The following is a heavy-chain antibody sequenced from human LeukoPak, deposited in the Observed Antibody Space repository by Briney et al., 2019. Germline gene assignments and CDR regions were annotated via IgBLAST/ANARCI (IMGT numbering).Heavy chain of an antibody. CDR3: ARGDYYDSSGIQGDAFDI. V-gene: IGHV1-18*01. D-gene: IGHD3-22*01. CDR2: ISAYNGNT. Sequence: ASVKVSCKASGYTFTSYGISWVRQAPGQGLERTGWISAYNGNTNYAQKLQGRVTMTTDTSTSTAYMELRSLRSDDTAVYYCARGDYYDSSGIQGDAFDIWGQGTMVTVSS. CDR1: GYTFTSYG. J-gene: IGHJ3*02.